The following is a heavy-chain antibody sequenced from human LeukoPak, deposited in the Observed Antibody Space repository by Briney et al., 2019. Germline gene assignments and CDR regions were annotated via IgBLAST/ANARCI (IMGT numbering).Heavy chain of an antibody. D-gene: IGHD2/OR15-2a*01. CDR2: IIPILGIA. Sequence: GASVKVSCKASGGTFSSYAISWVRQAPGQGLEWMGRIIPILGIANYAQKFQGRVTITADKSTSTAHMELSSLRSEDTAVYYCAPGAFLGYYYYGMDVWGQGTTVTVSS. CDR1: GGTFSSYA. J-gene: IGHJ6*02. CDR3: APGAFLGYYYYGMDV. V-gene: IGHV1-69*04.